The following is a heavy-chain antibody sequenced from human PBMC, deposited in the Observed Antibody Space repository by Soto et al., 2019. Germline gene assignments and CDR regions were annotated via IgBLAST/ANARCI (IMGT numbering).Heavy chain of an antibody. D-gene: IGHD3-10*01. V-gene: IGHV1-2*04. J-gene: IGHJ6*02. Sequence: ASVKVSCKASGYTFTSYYMHWVRQAPGQGLEWMGWINPNSGGTNYAQKFQGWVTMTRDTSISTAYMELSRLRSDDTAVYYCARDPIYGSGTYGMDVWGQGTTVTVSS. CDR3: ARDPIYGSGTYGMDV. CDR2: INPNSGGT. CDR1: GYTFTSYY.